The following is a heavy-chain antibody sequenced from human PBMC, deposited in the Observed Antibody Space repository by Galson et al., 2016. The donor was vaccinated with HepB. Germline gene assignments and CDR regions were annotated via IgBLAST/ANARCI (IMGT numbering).Heavy chain of an antibody. J-gene: IGHJ4*02. D-gene: IGHD3-10*01. CDR3: AREIGGHYYGSGRLD. CDR2: IRSSSDLI. Sequence: SLRLSCAASGFTFGSYSMNWVRQAPGKGLEWVSYIRSSSDLIYYADSVKGRFTISRDNAKNSLYLQLNSLRDEDTAVYYCAREIGGHYYGSGRLDWGQGTLVTVSS. CDR1: GFTFGSYS. V-gene: IGHV3-48*02.